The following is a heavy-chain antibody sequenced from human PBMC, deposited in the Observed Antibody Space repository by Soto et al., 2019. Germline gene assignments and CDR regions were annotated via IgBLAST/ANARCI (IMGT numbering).Heavy chain of an antibody. CDR2: IKQDGSEK. Sequence: PGGSLRLSCAASGFTFSSYLMSWVRQSPGKGLEWVANIKQDGSEKYYVDSVKGRFTISRDNAKNSLYLQMNSLRAEDTAVYYCARGGLWSIAAAGTNWFDPWGQGTLVTVSS. V-gene: IGHV3-7*03. D-gene: IGHD6-13*01. CDR3: ARGGLWSIAAAGTNWFDP. CDR1: GFTFSSYL. J-gene: IGHJ5*02.